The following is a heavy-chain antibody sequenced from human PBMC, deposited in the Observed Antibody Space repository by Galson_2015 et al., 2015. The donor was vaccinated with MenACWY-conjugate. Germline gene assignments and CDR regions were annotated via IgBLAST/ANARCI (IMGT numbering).Heavy chain of an antibody. CDR3: ARNVRFDWLLSHRQDNYYYGMDV. J-gene: IGHJ6*02. V-gene: IGHV5-51*01. D-gene: IGHD3-9*01. Sequence: QSGAEVKKPGESLKISCKGSGYSFTSYWIGWVRQMPGKGLEWMGIIYPGDSDTRYSPSFQGQVTISADKSISTAYLQWSSLKASDTAMYYCARNVRFDWLLSHRQDNYYYGMDVWGQGTTVTVSS. CDR1: GYSFTSYW. CDR2: IYPGDSDT.